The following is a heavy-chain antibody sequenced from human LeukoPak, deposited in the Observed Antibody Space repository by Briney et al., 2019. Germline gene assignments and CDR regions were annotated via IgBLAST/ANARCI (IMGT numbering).Heavy chain of an antibody. Sequence: GGSLRLSCAGSGFSFRDYYMSWVRQAPGKGLEWVANVKQDGSEKYYVDSVRGRFTISRDNAKNSVYLQMNSLRVDDTAVYYCARGGSRYYTSSVSDYWGQGTLITVSS. CDR2: VKQDGSEK. CDR3: ARGGSRYYTSSVSDY. D-gene: IGHD3-10*01. CDR1: GFSFRDYY. V-gene: IGHV3-7*03. J-gene: IGHJ4*02.